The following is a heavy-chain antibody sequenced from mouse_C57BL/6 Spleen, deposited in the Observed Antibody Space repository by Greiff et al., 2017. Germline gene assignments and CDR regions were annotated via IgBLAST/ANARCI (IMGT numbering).Heavy chain of an antibody. CDR1: GYTFTSYW. D-gene: IGHD2-5*01. Sequence: QVQLKQPGAELVKPGASVKLSCKASGYTFTSYWMQWVKQRPGQGLEWIGEIDPSDSYTNYNQKFKGKATLTVDTSSSTAYMQLSSLTSEDSAVYYCARSRDSNYDYWGQGTTLTVSS. J-gene: IGHJ2*01. CDR2: IDPSDSYT. V-gene: IGHV1-50*01. CDR3: ARSRDSNYDY.